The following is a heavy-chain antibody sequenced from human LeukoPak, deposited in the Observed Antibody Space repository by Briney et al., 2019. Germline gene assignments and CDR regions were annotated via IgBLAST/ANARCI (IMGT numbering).Heavy chain of an antibody. D-gene: IGHD2-21*01. J-gene: IGHJ4*02. Sequence: GGSLRLSCAASGFTFSDYYMSWIRQAPGKGLEWVSYISSSGSTIYYPDPVKGRFTISRDNAKNSLYLQMSSLRAEDTAVYYCARLSLSWWWSRPEGSWGQGTLVTVSS. CDR3: ARLSLSWWWSRPEGS. CDR1: GFTFSDYY. CDR2: ISSSGSTI. V-gene: IGHV3-11*01.